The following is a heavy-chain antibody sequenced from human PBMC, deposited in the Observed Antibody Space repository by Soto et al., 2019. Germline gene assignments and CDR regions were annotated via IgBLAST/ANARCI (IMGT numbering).Heavy chain of an antibody. CDR2: ISYDGSNK. CDR3: ASWYRAGGYSYGYSLDY. Sequence: GGSLRLSCAASGFTFSSYAMHWVRQAPGKGLEWVAVISYDGSNKYYADSVKGRFTISRDNSKNTLYLQMNSLRAEDTAVYYCASWYRAGGYSYGYSLDYWGQGTLVTVSS. J-gene: IGHJ4*02. V-gene: IGHV3-30-3*01. D-gene: IGHD5-18*01. CDR1: GFTFSSYA.